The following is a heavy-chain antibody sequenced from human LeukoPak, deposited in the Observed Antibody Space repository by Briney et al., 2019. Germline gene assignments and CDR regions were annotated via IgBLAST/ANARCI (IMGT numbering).Heavy chain of an antibody. J-gene: IGHJ5*02. CDR2: IHYTGST. V-gene: IGHV4-59*01. CDR3: ARGGYYGSGNDFRFDP. CDR1: GGSINSYY. Sequence: PSETLSLTCTVSGGSINSYYWSWIRQPPGKGLECIGYIHYTGSTNYNPSLKSRVTISVDTSKSQFSLKLSSVTAADTAIYYCARGGYYGSGNDFRFDPWGQGTLVTVYS. D-gene: IGHD3-10*01.